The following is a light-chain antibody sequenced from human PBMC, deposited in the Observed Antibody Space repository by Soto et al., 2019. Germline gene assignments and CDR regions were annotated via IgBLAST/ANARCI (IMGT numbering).Light chain of an antibody. CDR2: KAS. Sequence: DIQMTQSPSTLSASVGDRVTITCRASQSISSWLAWYQQKPGKAPKLLIYKASSLESGVPSRFIGSGSGTEFTLTISSLQPDDFATYYCQHYNSYSITFGQGTRLEIK. J-gene: IGKJ5*01. CDR3: QHYNSYSIT. V-gene: IGKV1-5*03. CDR1: QSISSW.